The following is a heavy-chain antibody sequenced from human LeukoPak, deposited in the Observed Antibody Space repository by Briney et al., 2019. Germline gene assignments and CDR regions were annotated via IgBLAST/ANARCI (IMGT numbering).Heavy chain of an antibody. Sequence: SETLSLTCTVSGGSINSYYWSWIRQPPGKGLEWIGYISYSGSTNYNPSLKSRVTISVDTPKNQFSLKLSSVTAADTAVYYCARAISYYDILSAYYYYMDVWGKGTTVTVSS. CDR3: ARAISYYDILSAYYYYMDV. J-gene: IGHJ6*03. CDR2: ISYSGST. CDR1: GGSINSYY. D-gene: IGHD3-9*01. V-gene: IGHV4-59*01.